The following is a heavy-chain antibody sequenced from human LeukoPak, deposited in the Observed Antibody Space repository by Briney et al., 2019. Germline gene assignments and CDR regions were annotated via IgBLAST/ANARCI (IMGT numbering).Heavy chain of an antibody. CDR3: AKDFGSAFGWSPFDY. Sequence: GGSLRLSCAASGFTFSNHNMNWVRQAPGKGLEWVSYISSDSSHIYYADSVKGRFTISRDNAKNSLSLQMNSLRAEDTAIYYCAKDFGSAFGWSPFDYWGQGTLVTVSS. CDR1: GFTFSNHN. D-gene: IGHD6-19*01. CDR2: ISSDSSHI. J-gene: IGHJ4*02. V-gene: IGHV3-48*01.